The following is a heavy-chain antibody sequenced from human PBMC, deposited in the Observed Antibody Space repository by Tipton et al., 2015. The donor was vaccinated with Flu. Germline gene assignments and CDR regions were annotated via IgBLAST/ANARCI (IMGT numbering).Heavy chain of an antibody. J-gene: IGHJ6*02. CDR3: ARDRPNYYYYGMDV. CDR2: IYYSGST. CDR1: GGSISSYY. Sequence: GSLRLSCTVSGGSISSYYWSWIRQPPGKGLEWIGYIYYSGSTNYNPSLKSRVTISVDTSKNQFSLKLSSVTAADTAVYYCARDRPNYYYYGMDVWGQGTTVTVPS. V-gene: IGHV4-59*01.